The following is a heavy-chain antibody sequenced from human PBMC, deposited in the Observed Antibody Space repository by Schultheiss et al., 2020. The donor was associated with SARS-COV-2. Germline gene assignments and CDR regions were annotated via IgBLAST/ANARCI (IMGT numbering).Heavy chain of an antibody. Sequence: ASVKVSCKASGYTFTSYAMHWVRQAPGQRLEWMGWINAGNGNTNYAQKLQGRVTMTTDTSTSTAYMELRSLRSEDTAVYYCAKSANYDFWSGHPWYYFDYWGQGTLVTVSS. CDR2: INAGNGNT. J-gene: IGHJ4*02. CDR3: AKSANYDFWSGHPWYYFDY. V-gene: IGHV1-3*01. D-gene: IGHD3-3*01. CDR1: GYTFTSYA.